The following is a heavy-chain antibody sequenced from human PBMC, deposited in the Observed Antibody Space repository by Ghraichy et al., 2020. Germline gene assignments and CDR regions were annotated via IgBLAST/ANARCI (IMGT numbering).Heavy chain of an antibody. CDR3: ARGAVAAAGTGEPDY. J-gene: IGHJ4*02. V-gene: IGHV4-31*03. CDR1: GGSISSGGYY. CDR2: IYYSGST. D-gene: IGHD6-13*01. Sequence: NLSLTCTVSGGSISSGGYYWSWIRQHPGKGLEWIGYIYYSGSTYYNPSLKSRVTISVDTSKNQFSLKLSSVTAADTAVYYCARGAVAAAGTGEPDYWGQGTLVTVSS.